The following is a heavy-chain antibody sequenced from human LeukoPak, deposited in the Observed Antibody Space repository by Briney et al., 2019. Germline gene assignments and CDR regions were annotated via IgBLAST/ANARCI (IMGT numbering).Heavy chain of an antibody. J-gene: IGHJ6*02. V-gene: IGHV3-9*01. D-gene: IGHD2-2*01. Sequence: PGGSLGLSCAASGFTFDDYAMHWVRQAPGKGLEWVSGISWNSGSIGYADSVKGRFTISRDNSKNTLYLQMNSLRAEDTAVYYCARAFDPHAYCSSTSCYSKYYYYYYGMDVWGQGTTVTVSS. CDR3: ARAFDPHAYCSSTSCYSKYYYYYYGMDV. CDR2: ISWNSGSI. CDR1: GFTFDDYA.